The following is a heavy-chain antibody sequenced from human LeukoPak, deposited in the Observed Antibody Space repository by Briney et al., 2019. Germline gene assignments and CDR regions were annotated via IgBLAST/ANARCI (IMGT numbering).Heavy chain of an antibody. D-gene: IGHD4-17*01. J-gene: IGHJ3*02. CDR3: AKAKNDYGDAFDI. V-gene: IGHV3-23*01. CDR2: ISGSGGST. CDR1: GFTFSSYA. Sequence: QTGGSLRLSCAASGFTFSSYAMSWVRQAPGKGLEWVSAISGSGGSTYCADSVKGRFTISRDNSKNTLYLQMNSLRAEDTAVYYCAKAKNDYGDAFDIWGQGTMVTVSS.